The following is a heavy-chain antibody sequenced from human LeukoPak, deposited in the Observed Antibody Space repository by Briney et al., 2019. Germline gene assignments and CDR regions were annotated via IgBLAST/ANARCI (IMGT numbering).Heavy chain of an antibody. D-gene: IGHD2-15*01. CDR2: IYYSGST. V-gene: IGHV4-59*01. J-gene: IGHJ1*01. CDR3: ARSGCSGGSCYSGYFQH. Sequence: SETLSLTCTVSGGSISSYYWSWIRQPAGKGLEWIGYIYYSGSTNYNPSLKSRVTISVDTSKNQFSLKLSSVTAADTAVYYCARSGCSGGSCYSGYFQHWGQGTLVTVSS. CDR1: GGSISSYY.